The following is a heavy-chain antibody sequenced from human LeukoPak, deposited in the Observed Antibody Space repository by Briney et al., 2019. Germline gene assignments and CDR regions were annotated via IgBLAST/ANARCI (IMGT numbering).Heavy chain of an antibody. CDR2: ISAYNGNT. CDR1: GGTFSSYA. CDR3: AREVPYYYYYMDV. D-gene: IGHD2-2*01. V-gene: IGHV1-18*01. J-gene: IGHJ6*03. Sequence: ASVKVSCKASGGTFSSYAISWVRQAPGQGLEWMGWISAYNGNTNYAQKLQGRVTMTTDTSTSTAYMELRSLRSDDTAVYYCAREVPYYYYYMDVWGKGTTVTVSS.